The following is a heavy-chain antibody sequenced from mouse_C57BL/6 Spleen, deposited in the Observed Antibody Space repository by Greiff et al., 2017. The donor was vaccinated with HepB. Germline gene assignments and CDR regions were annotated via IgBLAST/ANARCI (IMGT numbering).Heavy chain of an antibody. CDR3: ARDYYGSSPFAY. CDR1: GFTFSDYG. Sequence: EVQLVESGGGLVKPGRSLKLSCAASGFTFSDYGMHWVSQAPEKGLEWVAYISRGSSTSYYADTVKGRVTITRDKAKNTLFLQMTSLRSEDTAMYYCARDYYGSSPFAYWGQGTLVTVSA. V-gene: IGHV5-17*01. J-gene: IGHJ3*01. CDR2: ISRGSSTS. D-gene: IGHD1-1*01.